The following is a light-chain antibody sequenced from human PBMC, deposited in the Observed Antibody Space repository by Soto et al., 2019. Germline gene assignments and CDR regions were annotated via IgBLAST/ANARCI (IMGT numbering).Light chain of an antibody. CDR1: QSVSSSY. CDR2: GAL. V-gene: IGKV3D-20*01. Sequence: EIVLTQSPATLSLSPGDRATLSCGASQSVSSSYLAWFQQKPGLAPRLLIYGALSRATGIPDRFSGSGSGTDFTLTISRLEPEDFAMYYCQQHGSSPWTFGQGTKVEIK. CDR3: QQHGSSPWT. J-gene: IGKJ1*01.